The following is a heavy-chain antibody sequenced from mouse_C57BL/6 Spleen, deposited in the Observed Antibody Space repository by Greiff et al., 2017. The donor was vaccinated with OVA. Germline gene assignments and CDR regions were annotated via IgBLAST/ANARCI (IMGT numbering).Heavy chain of an antibody. D-gene: IGHD2-4*01. CDR1: GYSITSGYY. CDR2: ISYDGSN. CDR3: ARDGGLRQDWYFDV. V-gene: IGHV3-6*01. Sequence: VQLKESGPGLVKPSQSLSLTCSVTGYSITSGYYWNWIRQFPGNKLEWMGYISYDGSNNYNPSLKNRISITRDTSKNQFFLKLNSVTTEDTATYYCARDGGLRQDWYFDVWGTGTTVTVSS. J-gene: IGHJ1*03.